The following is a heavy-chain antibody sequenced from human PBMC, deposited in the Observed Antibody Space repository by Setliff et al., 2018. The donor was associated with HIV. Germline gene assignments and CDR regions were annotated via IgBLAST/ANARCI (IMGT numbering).Heavy chain of an antibody. CDR1: GFSFSNAW. D-gene: IGHD2-8*01. Sequence: GGSLRLSCVGYGFSFSNAWLSWVRQAPGKGLEWVSRINSDGSITDYADSVKGRFTISRDNAKNTLYMQMNSLRAEDTAVYYCARPYTVWVYGMDLWGQGTTVTVSS. J-gene: IGHJ6*02. CDR2: INSDGSIT. V-gene: IGHV3-74*01. CDR3: ARPYTVWVYGMDL.